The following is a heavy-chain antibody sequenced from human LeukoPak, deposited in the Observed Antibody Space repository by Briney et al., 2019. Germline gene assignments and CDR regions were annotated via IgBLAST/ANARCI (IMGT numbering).Heavy chain of an antibody. CDR1: GFTFSSYA. D-gene: IGHD1-26*01. Sequence: GGSLRLSCAASGFTFSSYAMTWVRQAPGKGLEWVSAISGSGGSTYYADSVKGRFTISRDNYKNTLYLQMNSLRAQDTAVYYCAKDPVRTEGWESPMGYCFDYWGQGTLVTVSS. V-gene: IGHV3-23*01. CDR3: AKDPVRTEGWESPMGYCFDY. CDR2: ISGSGGST. J-gene: IGHJ4*02.